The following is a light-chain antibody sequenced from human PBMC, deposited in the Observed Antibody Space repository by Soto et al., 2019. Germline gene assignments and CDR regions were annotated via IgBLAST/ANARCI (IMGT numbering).Light chain of an antibody. CDR2: DAS. J-gene: IGKJ1*01. V-gene: IGKV1-5*01. Sequence: DIQMTQSPSTLSASVGDRVTITCRASQSISSWLAWYQQKPGKAPKVLIYDASSLESGVPSRFSGSGSGTEFTLTISSLQPDDFATYYCQQYNSYWTLGQGTKVEIK. CDR3: QQYNSYWT. CDR1: QSISSW.